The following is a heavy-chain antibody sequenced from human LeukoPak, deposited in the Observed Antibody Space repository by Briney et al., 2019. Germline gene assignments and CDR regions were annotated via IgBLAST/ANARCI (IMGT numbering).Heavy chain of an antibody. CDR3: ARSPSGPAADDYFDY. J-gene: IGHJ4*02. CDR2: IYYSGST. CDR1: GGSISSGGYY. D-gene: IGHD6-13*01. V-gene: IGHV4-31*03. Sequence: SQTLSLTCTVSGGSISSGGYYWSWVRQHPGKGLEWIGYIYYSGSTYYNPSLKSRVTISVDTSKNQFSLKLSSVTAADTAVYYCARSPSGPAADDYFDYWGQGTLVTVSS.